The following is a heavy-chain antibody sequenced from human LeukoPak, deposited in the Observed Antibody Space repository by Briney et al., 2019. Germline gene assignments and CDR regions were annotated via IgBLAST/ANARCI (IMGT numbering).Heavy chain of an antibody. J-gene: IGHJ4*02. CDR1: GFTFGSYG. D-gene: IGHD5-18*01. CDR2: ISYDGSNE. Sequence: GRSLRLSCEASGFTFGSYGMHWVRQAPGKGLEWVAIISYDGSNEYYGDSVKGRFTISRDNSKSTLYLQMNSLRAEDTAVYYCAKDQGYTYGHSFDYWGQGTLVTVSS. CDR3: AKDQGYTYGHSFDY. V-gene: IGHV3-30*18.